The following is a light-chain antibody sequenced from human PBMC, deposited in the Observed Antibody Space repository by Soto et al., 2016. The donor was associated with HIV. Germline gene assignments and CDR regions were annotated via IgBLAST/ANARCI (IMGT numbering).Light chain of an antibody. Sequence: DVALTQSPLSLPVTLGQPASISCRSSQSLVHSDGNSYLTWFHQRPGQSPRRLIYQASKRDSGVPDGFSGSGSDTDFTLKISRVEAEDVGVYYCMQGAHWPPYTFGQGTKLEIK. J-gene: IGKJ2*01. CDR1: QSLVHSDGNSY. CDR3: MQGAHWPPYT. CDR2: QAS. V-gene: IGKV2-30*02.